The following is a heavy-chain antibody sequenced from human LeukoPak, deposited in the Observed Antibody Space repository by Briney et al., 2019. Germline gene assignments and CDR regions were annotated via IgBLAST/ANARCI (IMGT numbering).Heavy chain of an antibody. CDR2: ISSSSSYI. CDR1: GFTFSSYS. J-gene: IGHJ6*03. V-gene: IGHV3-21*01. CDR3: ARDSRSGWYYYYYYYMDV. D-gene: IGHD6-19*01. Sequence: AGGSLRLSCAASGFTFSSYSMNWVRQAPGKGLEWVSSISSSSSYIYYADSVKGRFTISRDNAKNSLYLQMNSLRAEDTAVYYCARDSRSGWYYYYYYYMDVWGKGTTVTISS.